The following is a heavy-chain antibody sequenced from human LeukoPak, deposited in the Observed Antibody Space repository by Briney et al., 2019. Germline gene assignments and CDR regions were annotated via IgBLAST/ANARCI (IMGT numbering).Heavy chain of an antibody. Sequence: GGSLRLSCAASGFTFITYAMSWVRQAPGKGLEWVSAISNSGGSTYYADSVKGRFTISRDNSKNTLYLQMNSLRAEDTAVYYCAKDGYGGNSGGDFDYWGQGTLVTVSS. V-gene: IGHV3-23*01. J-gene: IGHJ4*02. D-gene: IGHD4-23*01. CDR1: GFTFITYA. CDR3: AKDGYGGNSGGDFDY. CDR2: ISNSGGST.